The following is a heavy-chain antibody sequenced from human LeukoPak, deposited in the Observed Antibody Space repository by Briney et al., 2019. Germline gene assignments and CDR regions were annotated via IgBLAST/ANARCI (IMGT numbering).Heavy chain of an antibody. CDR2: ISSSSSYI. V-gene: IGHV3-21*01. D-gene: IGHD2-2*01. Sequence: GGSLRLSCADSGFSFSRYNMIWVRQAPGKGLEWVSSISSSSSYIYYADSVKGRFTISRDNAKNSLYLQMNSLRAEDTAVYYCARLGPDMSASAGFCTSTSCYGIGYWGQGTLVTVSS. CDR3: ARLGPDMSASAGFCTSTSCYGIGY. CDR1: GFSFSRYN. J-gene: IGHJ4*02.